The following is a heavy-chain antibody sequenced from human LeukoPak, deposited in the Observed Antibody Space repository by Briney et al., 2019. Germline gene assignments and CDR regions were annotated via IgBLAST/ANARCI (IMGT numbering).Heavy chain of an antibody. J-gene: IGHJ6*02. D-gene: IGHD3-22*01. V-gene: IGHV3-7*01. Sequence: GGSLRLSCAASGFTFSSYWMSWVRQAPGKGLEWVANIKQDGSEKYYVDSVKGRFTISRDNAKNSLYLQMNSLRAEDTAVYYCARDDYYDSSGYYGHYGMDVWGQGTTVTVSS. CDR2: IKQDGSEK. CDR1: GFTFSSYW. CDR3: ARDDYYDSSGYYGHYGMDV.